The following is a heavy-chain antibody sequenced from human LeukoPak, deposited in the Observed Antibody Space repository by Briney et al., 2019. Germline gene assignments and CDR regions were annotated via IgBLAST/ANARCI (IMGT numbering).Heavy chain of an antibody. J-gene: IGHJ4*02. CDR1: GFTFSSYG. D-gene: IGHD5-18*01. CDR2: IRYDGSNK. Sequence: GGSLRLSCAASGFTFSSYGMHWVRQAPGKGLEWVAFIRYDGSNKYYADSVKGRFTISRDNSKNTLYLQMNSLRAEDTAVYYCAKTRDYSYGPSDYWGQGTLVTVSS. CDR3: AKTRDYSYGPSDY. V-gene: IGHV3-30*02.